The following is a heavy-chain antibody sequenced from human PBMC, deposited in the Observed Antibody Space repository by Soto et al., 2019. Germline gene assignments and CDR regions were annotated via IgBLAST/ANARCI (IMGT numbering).Heavy chain of an antibody. D-gene: IGHD3-3*01. CDR2: ISSSSSTI. CDR1: GFTFSSYS. Sequence: EVQLVESGGGLVQPGGSLRLSCAASGFTFSSYSMNWVRQAPGKGLEWVSYISSSSSTIYYADSVKGRFTISRDNAKNSLYLQMNSLRDEDTAVYYCARDSITSFGVVIIPFDYWGQGTLVTVSS. CDR3: ARDSITSFGVVIIPFDY. V-gene: IGHV3-48*02. J-gene: IGHJ4*02.